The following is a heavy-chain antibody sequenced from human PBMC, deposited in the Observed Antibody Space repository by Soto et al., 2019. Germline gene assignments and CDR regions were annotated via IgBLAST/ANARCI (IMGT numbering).Heavy chain of an antibody. D-gene: IGHD2-15*01. V-gene: IGHV1-69*13. J-gene: IGHJ6*02. CDR3: ASCSGGSCYSVSWYYYGMDV. CDR1: GGTFSSYA. Sequence: AASVKVSCKASGGTFSSYAISWVRQAPGQGLEWMGGIIPVFGTANYAQKFQGRVTITADESTSTAYMELSSLRSEDTAVYYCASCSGGSCYSVSWYYYGMDVWGQGTTVTVSS. CDR2: IIPVFGTA.